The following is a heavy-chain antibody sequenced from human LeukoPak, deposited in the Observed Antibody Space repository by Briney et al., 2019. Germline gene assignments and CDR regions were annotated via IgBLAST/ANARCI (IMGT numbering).Heavy chain of an antibody. CDR1: GYTFTSYG. V-gene: IGHV1-18*01. D-gene: IGHD2-15*01. CDR2: ISAYNGNT. J-gene: IGHJ5*02. Sequence: ASVKVSCKASGYTFTSYGISWVRQAPGQGLEWMGWISAYNGNTNYAQKLQGRVTMTTDTSTNTAYMELRSLRSDDTAVYYCARGYCSGGSCYGFDPWGQGTLVTVSS. CDR3: ARGYCSGGSCYGFDP.